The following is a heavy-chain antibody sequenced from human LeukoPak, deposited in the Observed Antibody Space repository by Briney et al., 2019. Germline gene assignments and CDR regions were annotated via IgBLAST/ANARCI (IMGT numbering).Heavy chain of an antibody. J-gene: IGHJ4*02. V-gene: IGHV1-18*04. CDR1: GYSFTSHV. D-gene: IGHD3-10*02. Sequence: DSVTVSCKASGYSFTSHVISWVRQAPGQGLEGRGWITTYNGNTYYTQNLQGRVTMTTDTSTSTAYMELRSLRSDDTAVYYCARDGVRGVPNDYWGQGTLVTVSS. CDR2: ITTYNGNT. CDR3: ARDGVRGVPNDY.